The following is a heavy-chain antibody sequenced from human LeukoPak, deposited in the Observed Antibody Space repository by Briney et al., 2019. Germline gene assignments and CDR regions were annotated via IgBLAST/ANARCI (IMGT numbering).Heavy chain of an antibody. Sequence: SETLSLTCTVSGGSISSYYWSWIRQPPGKGLEWIGYIYYSGSTNYSPSLKSRVTISVDTSKNQFSLKLSSVTAADTAVYYCASQTPDAFDIWGQGTMVTVSS. J-gene: IGHJ3*02. CDR3: ASQTPDAFDI. CDR1: GGSISSYY. CDR2: IYYSGST. V-gene: IGHV4-59*08.